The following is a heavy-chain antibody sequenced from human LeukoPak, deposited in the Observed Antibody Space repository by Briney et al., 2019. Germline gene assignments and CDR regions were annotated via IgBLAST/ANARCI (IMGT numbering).Heavy chain of an antibody. Sequence: GGSLRLSCAVSGFTFSSYSVNWVRQAPGKGLEWVSIISPDSRAIFYADSVKGRFTISRDNAKNSLYLQMNSLRVDDTAVYYCAASPRGGPIEYWDQGALVTVSS. CDR2: ISPDSRAI. V-gene: IGHV3-21*01. D-gene: IGHD3-16*01. CDR3: AASPRGGPIEY. J-gene: IGHJ4*02. CDR1: GFTFSSYS.